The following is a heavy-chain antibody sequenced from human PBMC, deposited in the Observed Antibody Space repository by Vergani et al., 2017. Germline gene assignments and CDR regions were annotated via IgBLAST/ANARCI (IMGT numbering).Heavy chain of an antibody. CDR2: IIPIFGTA. CDR1: GGTFSSYA. J-gene: IGHJ4*02. Sequence: QVQLVQSGAEVKKPGSSVKVSCKASGGTFSSYAISWVRQAPGQGLEWMGGIIPIFGTANYAQKFQGRVTITADESTSTAYMELSSLRSEDTAVYYCAGDAPFLGYCSSTSCYAAFDNWGQGTLVTVSS. CDR3: AGDAPFLGYCSSTSCYAAFDN. D-gene: IGHD2-2*01. V-gene: IGHV1-69*12.